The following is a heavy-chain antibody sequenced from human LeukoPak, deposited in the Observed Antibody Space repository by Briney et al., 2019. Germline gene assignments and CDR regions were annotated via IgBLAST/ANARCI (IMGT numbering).Heavy chain of an antibody. D-gene: IGHD3/OR15-3a*01. CDR3: TDFGY. CDR1: GFTFGDYA. V-gene: IGHV3-15*01. J-gene: IGHJ4*02. CDR2: IKSTTDGATT. Sequence: GGSLRLSCTASGFTFGDYALSWFRQAPGKGLEWVGRIKSTTDGATTDYAAPVKGRFTISRDDSKNALYLQMNSLKNEDTAVYHCTDFGYWGQGTLVTVSS.